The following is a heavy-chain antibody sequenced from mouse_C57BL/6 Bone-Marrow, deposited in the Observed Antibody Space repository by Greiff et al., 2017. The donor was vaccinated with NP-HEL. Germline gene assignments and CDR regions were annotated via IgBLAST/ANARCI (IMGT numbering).Heavy chain of an antibody. V-gene: IGHV1-26*01. D-gene: IGHD1-1*01. Sequence: VQLQQSGPELVKPGASVKISCKASGYTFTDYYMNWVKQSHGQSLEWIGDINPNNGGTSYNQKFKGKATLTVDKSSSTAYMKLRSLTSEDSAVDYCARPTVGAHWYFDVWGTGTTVTVSS. J-gene: IGHJ1*03. CDR2: INPNNGGT. CDR1: GYTFTDYY. CDR3: ARPTVGAHWYFDV.